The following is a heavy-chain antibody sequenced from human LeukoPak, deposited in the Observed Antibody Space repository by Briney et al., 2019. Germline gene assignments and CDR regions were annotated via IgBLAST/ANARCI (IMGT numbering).Heavy chain of an antibody. CDR2: IYYSGST. CDR1: GGSISSSYYY. CDR3: ARGPGSGYYTRFDY. Sequence: SETLSLTCTVSGGSISSSYYYWGWLRQPPGRGLEWIGSIYYSGSTYYNPSLKSRVTISVDTSKNQFSLKLRSVTAADTAVYYCARGPGSGYYTRFDYWGQGTLVTVSS. V-gene: IGHV4-39*01. D-gene: IGHD3-3*01. J-gene: IGHJ4*02.